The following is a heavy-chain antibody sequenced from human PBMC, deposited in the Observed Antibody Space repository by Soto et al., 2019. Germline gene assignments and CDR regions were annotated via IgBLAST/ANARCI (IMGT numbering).Heavy chain of an antibody. Sequence: GESLKISSVGYGFIFSRDTVGWVRQVPGKGLEWMGVIHPGDSDTRYSPSFQGQVTISADKSISTAYLQWSSLKASDTAMYYCARLRYYSGAEGPSGPVDYWGQGTLVTVSS. D-gene: IGHD3-10*01. J-gene: IGHJ4*02. CDR1: GFIFSRDT. V-gene: IGHV5-51*01. CDR3: ARLRYYSGAEGPSGPVDY. CDR2: IHPGDSDT.